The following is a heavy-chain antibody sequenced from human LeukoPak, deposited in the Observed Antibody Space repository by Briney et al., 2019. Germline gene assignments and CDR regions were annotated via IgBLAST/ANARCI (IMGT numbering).Heavy chain of an antibody. CDR3: ARDEARGVHLTHPFDY. Sequence: SETLSLTCPVSGYSISSGYYWGWIRQPPGKGLEWIGSIYYSGSTYYNPSLKSRVTISVDTSKNQFSLKLSSVTAADSAVYYCARDEARGVHLTHPFDYWGQGTLVTVSS. D-gene: IGHD3-10*01. CDR2: IYYSGST. J-gene: IGHJ4*02. V-gene: IGHV4-38-2*02. CDR1: GYSISSGYY.